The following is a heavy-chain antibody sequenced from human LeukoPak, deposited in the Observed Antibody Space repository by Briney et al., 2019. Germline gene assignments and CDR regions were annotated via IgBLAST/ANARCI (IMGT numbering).Heavy chain of an antibody. CDR3: ARYSSSWGNAFDI. Sequence: SQTLSLTCTVSGGSISSGSYYWSWIRQPAGKGLEWIGRIYTSGSTNYNPSLKSRVTISVDTSKNQFSLKLSSVTAAGTAVYYCARYSSSWGNAFDIWGQGTMVTVSS. CDR1: GGSISSGSYY. CDR2: IYTSGST. D-gene: IGHD6-13*01. J-gene: IGHJ3*02. V-gene: IGHV4-61*02.